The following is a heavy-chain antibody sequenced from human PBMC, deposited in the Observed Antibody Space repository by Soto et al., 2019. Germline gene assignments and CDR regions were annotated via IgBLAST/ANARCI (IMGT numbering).Heavy chain of an antibody. CDR2: ISTSGGTT. J-gene: IGHJ4*02. CDR3: AGPRTTPNYFDY. Sequence: PGGSLRLSCAASVLTFSNYAMTWVRRAPGKGLEWVSTISTSGGTTHYADSVKGRFTISRDNSKNMLFLQMSNLRADDTAVYHCAGPRTTPNYFDYWGLGTLVTVSS. D-gene: IGHD1-1*01. CDR1: VLTFSNYA. V-gene: IGHV3-23*01.